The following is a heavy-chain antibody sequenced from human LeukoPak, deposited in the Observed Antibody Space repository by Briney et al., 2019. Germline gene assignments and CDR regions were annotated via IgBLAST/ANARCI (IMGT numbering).Heavy chain of an antibody. CDR1: GYTFTSYG. V-gene: IGHV1-18*01. CDR2: ISAYNGNT. CDR3: ARLITIFGVVIQNWFDP. D-gene: IGHD3-3*01. Sequence: ASVKVSCKASGYTFTSYGISWVRQAPGQGLKWMGWISAYNGNTNYAQKLQGRVTMTTDTSTSTAYMELRSLRSDDTAVYYCARLITIFGVVIQNWFDPWGQGTLVTVSS. J-gene: IGHJ5*02.